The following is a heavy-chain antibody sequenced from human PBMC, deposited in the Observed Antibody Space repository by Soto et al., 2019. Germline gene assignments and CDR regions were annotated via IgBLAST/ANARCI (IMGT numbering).Heavy chain of an antibody. D-gene: IGHD2-2*01. CDR2: MNPNSGNT. CDR1: GYTFTSYD. J-gene: IGHJ3*02. V-gene: IGHV1-8*01. CDR3: ARTDIVAVPARYSASDGLNI. Sequence: ASVKVSCKASGYTFTSYDINWVRQATGQGLEWMGWMNPNSGNTGYAQKFQGRVTMTRNTSISTAYMELSSPRSEDTAVYYCARTDIVAVPARYSASDGLNIWGQGTMVTVSS.